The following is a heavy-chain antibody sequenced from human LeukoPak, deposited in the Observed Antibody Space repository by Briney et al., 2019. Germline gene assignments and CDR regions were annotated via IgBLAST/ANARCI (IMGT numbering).Heavy chain of an antibody. V-gene: IGHV1-18*01. CDR3: TRDLGQWLLQGIFFDY. Sequence: ASVKVSCKASGYTFTSYGISWVRQAPGQGPEWMGWISAYSTYNSNTNYAQKFQGRVTMTTDTSTSTAYMELRSLRSDDTAVYYCTRDLGQWLLQGIFFDYWGQGTLVTVSS. D-gene: IGHD5-12*01. CDR1: GYTFTSYG. CDR2: ISAYSTYNSNT. J-gene: IGHJ4*02.